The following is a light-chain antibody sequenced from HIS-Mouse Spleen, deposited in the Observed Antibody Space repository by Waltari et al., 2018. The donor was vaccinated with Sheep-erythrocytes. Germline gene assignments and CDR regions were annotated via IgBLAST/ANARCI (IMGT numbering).Light chain of an antibody. V-gene: IGLV2-8*01. CDR1: SSDACGYNY. Sequence: QSALTQPPSASGSPGQSVTIPCTGSSSDACGYNYVSWYQQHTGKAPKLMIYEVSKRPSGVPDRFSGSKSGNTASLTVSGLQAEDEADYYCSSYAGSNNWVFGGGTKLTVL. J-gene: IGLJ3*02. CDR3: SSYAGSNNWV. CDR2: EVS.